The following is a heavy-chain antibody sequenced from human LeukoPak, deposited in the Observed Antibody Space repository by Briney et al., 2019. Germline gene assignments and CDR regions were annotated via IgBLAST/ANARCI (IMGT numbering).Heavy chain of an antibody. CDR2: FYPSGNT. D-gene: IGHD1-26*01. Sequence: SETLSLTCTVSGASISSYFWSWIRQPAGKGLEWIGRFYPSGNTNYSRSLESRVAMSVDTSRNQLSLEVRSVTAADTAVYYCARDSGSINYFYGMDVWGQGTTVTVSS. V-gene: IGHV4-4*07. CDR1: GASISSYF. J-gene: IGHJ6*02. CDR3: ARDSGSINYFYGMDV.